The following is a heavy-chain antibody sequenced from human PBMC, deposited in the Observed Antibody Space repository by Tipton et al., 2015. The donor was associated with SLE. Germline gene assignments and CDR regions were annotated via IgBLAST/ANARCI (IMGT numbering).Heavy chain of an antibody. CDR2: IYYSGST. V-gene: IGHV4-59*08. Sequence: LRLSCTVSGGSISSHYWSWIRQPPGKGLEWIGYIYYSGSTNYNPSLKSRVTISVDTSKNQFSLKLSSVTAADTAVYYCARGGSYNWNDKTWYFDLWGRGTLVTVSS. D-gene: IGHD1-20*01. CDR3: ARGGSYNWNDKTWYFDL. J-gene: IGHJ2*01. CDR1: GGSISSHY.